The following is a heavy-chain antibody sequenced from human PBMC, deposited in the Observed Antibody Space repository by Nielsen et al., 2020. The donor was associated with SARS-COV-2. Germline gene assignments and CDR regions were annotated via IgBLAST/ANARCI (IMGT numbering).Heavy chain of an antibody. Sequence: GESLKISCAASGFTFTSYWMNWVRQVPGKGLAWVAHINSDGSRTNYAESVKGRFTISRDNAENTQYLHMNSLRADDTAVYYCVRVRDDGYYYDTGPFDHWGQGTLVTVSS. J-gene: IGHJ4*02. CDR2: INSDGSRT. CDR1: GFTFTSYW. CDR3: VRVRDDGYYYDTGPFDH. D-gene: IGHD3-22*01. V-gene: IGHV3-74*01.